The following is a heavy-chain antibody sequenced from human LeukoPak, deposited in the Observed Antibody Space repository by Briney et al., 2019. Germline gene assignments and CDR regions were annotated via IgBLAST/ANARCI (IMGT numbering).Heavy chain of an antibody. J-gene: IGHJ5*02. CDR3: ARITMVRGVDPGWFDP. V-gene: IGHV1-69*04. D-gene: IGHD3-10*01. CDR2: IIPILGIA. CDR1: GGTFSSYA. Sequence: SVKVSCKASGGTFSSYAISWVRQAPGQGLEWMGRIIPILGIANYAQKFQGRVTITADKSTSTAYMELSSLRSEDTAVYYCARITMVRGVDPGWFDPWGQGTLVTVSS.